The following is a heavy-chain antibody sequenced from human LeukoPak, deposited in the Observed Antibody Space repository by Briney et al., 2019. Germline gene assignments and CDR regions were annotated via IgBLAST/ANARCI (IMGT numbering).Heavy chain of an antibody. J-gene: IGHJ4*02. V-gene: IGHV1-2*02. CDR1: GYTFTGCY. Sequence: ASVKVSCKASGYTFTGCYMHWVRQAPGQGLEWMGWINPNSGGTNYAQKFQGRVTMTRDTSISTAYMELSRLRSDDTAVYYCARGHIVVVPAAIGYWGQGTLVTVSS. D-gene: IGHD2-2*02. CDR3: ARGHIVVVPAAIGY. CDR2: INPNSGGT.